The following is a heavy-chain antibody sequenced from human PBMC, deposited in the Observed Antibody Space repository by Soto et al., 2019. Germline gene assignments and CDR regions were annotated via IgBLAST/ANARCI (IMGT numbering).Heavy chain of an antibody. CDR2: IIPIFDTA. CDR3: ARGAQDPSNWRYGLQRFDS. CDR1: GGTFSNYA. D-gene: IGHD1-20*01. V-gene: IGHV1-69*06. J-gene: IGHJ5*01. Sequence: QVQLVQSGAEVKKPGSSVKVSCKASGGTFSNYAISWVRQAPGQGLEWMGGIIPIFDTANYAQKFQGRVTIIADKSTYTVYLQLSSLRSEDTAVYYCARGAQDPSNWRYGLQRFDSWGQGSLVTVSS.